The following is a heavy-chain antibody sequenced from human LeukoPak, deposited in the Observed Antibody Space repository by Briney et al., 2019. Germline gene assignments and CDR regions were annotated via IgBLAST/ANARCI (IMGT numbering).Heavy chain of an antibody. V-gene: IGHV4-59*11. CDR1: SGSMNTHY. J-gene: IGHJ4*02. CDR3: ARYTRSSALRT. Sequence: SETLSLTCRVSSGSMNTHYWSWIRRPPGKGLEWIGHVFYTGSTDYNPSLRSRVAISVDRPNNQFSLKLTSVNAADTAVYYCARYTRSSALRTWGQGILVIVSP. D-gene: IGHD3-10*01. CDR2: VFYTGST.